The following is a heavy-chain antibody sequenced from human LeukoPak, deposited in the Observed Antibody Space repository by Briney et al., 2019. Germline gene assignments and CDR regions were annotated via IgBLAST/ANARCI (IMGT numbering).Heavy chain of an antibody. Sequence: GGSLRPSCAASGFSFGSYWMNWVRQAPGKGLEWVANIKQDGSEKYYVDSVKGRFTISRDNARNSLFLQMNSLRAEDTAVYYCASLDYWGQGTLVTVSS. CDR1: GFSFGSYW. CDR2: IKQDGSEK. V-gene: IGHV3-7*01. J-gene: IGHJ4*02. CDR3: ASLDY.